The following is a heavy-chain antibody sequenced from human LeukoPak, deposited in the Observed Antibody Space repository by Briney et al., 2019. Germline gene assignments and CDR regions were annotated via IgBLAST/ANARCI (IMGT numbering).Heavy chain of an antibody. CDR1: GYTFTSYY. CDR3: ARDGGTGTMGGPFDY. Sequence: ASVEVSCKASGYTFTSYYMHWVRQAPGQGLEWMGTINPSGGSTSYAQKFQGRVTMTRDTSTSTVYMELSSLRSEDTAVYYCARDGGTGTMGGPFDYWGQGALVTVSS. CDR2: INPSGGST. V-gene: IGHV1-46*01. J-gene: IGHJ4*02. D-gene: IGHD1-7*01.